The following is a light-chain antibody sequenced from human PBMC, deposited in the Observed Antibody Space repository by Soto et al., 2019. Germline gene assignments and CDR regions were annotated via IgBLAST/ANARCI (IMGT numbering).Light chain of an antibody. CDR1: QCISSF. Sequence: DIQMTQSPSSLSASVVDRVTITCRTSQCISSFLNWYQHKPGNAPKLLIYTTSTLRSGVPSRFHGSGSGTHFTLTITNVQPEDFATYYCQQSCSTPPITFGQGTRLDIK. J-gene: IGKJ5*01. V-gene: IGKV1-39*01. CDR2: TTS. CDR3: QQSCSTPPIT.